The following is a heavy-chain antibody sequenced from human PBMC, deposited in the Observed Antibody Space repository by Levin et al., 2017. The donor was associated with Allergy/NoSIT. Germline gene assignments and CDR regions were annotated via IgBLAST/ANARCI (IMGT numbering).Heavy chain of an antibody. CDR3: ARDNYFDSSGYYRLDS. J-gene: IGHJ5*01. V-gene: IGHV4-59*12. Sequence: SETLSLTCTVSGGSIGDYYWNWIRQPPGKGLEWIGYVFHTGTTYYSPSLKSRVTISVDTSKNQFSLKLTSVTAADTAVYYCARDNYFDSSGYYRLDSRGPGNLVPVSS. D-gene: IGHD3-22*01. CDR1: GGSIGDYY. CDR2: VFHTGTT.